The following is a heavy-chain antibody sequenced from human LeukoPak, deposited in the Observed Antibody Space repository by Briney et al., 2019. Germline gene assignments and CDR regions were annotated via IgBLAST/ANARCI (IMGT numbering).Heavy chain of an antibody. CDR1: GGSISSYY. Sequence: SETLSLTCTVSGGSISSYYWSWIRQSPGKGLEWIGYIFYSGSTNYNPSLKSRVTISVDTSKNQFSLKLSSVTAADTAVYYCARAMVVTYYFDYWGQGTLVTVSS. J-gene: IGHJ4*02. D-gene: IGHD4-23*01. CDR2: IFYSGST. V-gene: IGHV4-59*08. CDR3: ARAMVVTYYFDY.